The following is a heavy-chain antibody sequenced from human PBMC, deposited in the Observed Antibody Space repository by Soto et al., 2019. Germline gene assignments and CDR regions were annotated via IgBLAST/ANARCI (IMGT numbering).Heavy chain of an antibody. D-gene: IGHD6-19*01. CDR2: ISGSGGST. J-gene: IGHJ3*02. CDR1: GFTFSNYA. V-gene: IGHV3-23*01. CDR3: AKSLSLSSGWPDDAFDI. Sequence: PGGSLRLSCAASGFTFSNYAMSWVRQAPGKGLGWVSAISGSGGSTYYADSVKGRFTISRDNSKNTLYLQMNSLRAEDTAVYYCAKSLSLSSGWPDDAFDIWGQGTMVTVSS.